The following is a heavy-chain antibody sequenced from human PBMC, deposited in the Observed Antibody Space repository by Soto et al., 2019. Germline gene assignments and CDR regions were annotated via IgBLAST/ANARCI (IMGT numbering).Heavy chain of an antibody. CDR2: IWYDGSNK. D-gene: IGHD3-16*01. V-gene: IGHV3-33*01. CDR1: GFTFSSYG. Sequence: GGSLRLSCAASGFTFSSYGMHWVRQAPGKGLEWVAVIWYDGSNKYYADSVKGRFTISRDNSKNTLYLQMNSLRAEDTAVYYCARTLWDDYYMDVWGKGTTVTVSS. J-gene: IGHJ6*03. CDR3: ARTLWDDYYMDV.